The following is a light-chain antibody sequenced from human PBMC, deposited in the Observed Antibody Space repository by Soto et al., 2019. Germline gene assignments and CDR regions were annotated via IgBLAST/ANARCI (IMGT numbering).Light chain of an antibody. V-gene: IGLV2-14*01. J-gene: IGLJ3*02. CDR1: RSDVGAYNS. CDR2: AVS. CDR3: SSYTSNDLL. Sequence: QSVLTQPASVSGSPGQSIPISCTGTRSDVGAYNSVSWYQQRPGKVPTLIIFAVSIRPSGISNRFSGSKSGNTASLAISGLQAEDEADYYCSSYTSNDLLFGGGTKVTVL.